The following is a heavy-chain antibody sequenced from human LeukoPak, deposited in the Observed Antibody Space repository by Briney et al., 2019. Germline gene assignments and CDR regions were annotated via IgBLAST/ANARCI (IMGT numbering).Heavy chain of an antibody. CDR2: IYHSGST. CDR3: ARGRREKTYYFDY. D-gene: IGHD6-25*01. Sequence: SQTLSLTCTVSGGSISSGGYYWSWIRQPPGKGLEWIGYIYHSGSTYYNPSLKSRVTISVDRSKNQFSLKLSSVTAADTAVYYCARGRREKTYYFDYWGQGTLVTVSS. J-gene: IGHJ4*02. CDR1: GGSISSGGYY. V-gene: IGHV4-30-2*01.